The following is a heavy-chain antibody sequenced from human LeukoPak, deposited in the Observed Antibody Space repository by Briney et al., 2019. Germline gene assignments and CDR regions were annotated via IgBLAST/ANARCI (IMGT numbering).Heavy chain of an antibody. CDR2: VYYSGST. J-gene: IGHJ5*01. D-gene: IGHD1-1*01. CDR3: ARANWETGNYGWFDS. CDR1: GGSISSYS. Sequence: SETLSLTCTVSGGSISSYSWNWLRQPPGQGLEWLGYVYYSGSTNYSPSLKSRVTMSVDTSKNQFSLRLTSVTAADTAVYYCARANWETGNYGWFDSWGQGILVTVS. V-gene: IGHV4-59*01.